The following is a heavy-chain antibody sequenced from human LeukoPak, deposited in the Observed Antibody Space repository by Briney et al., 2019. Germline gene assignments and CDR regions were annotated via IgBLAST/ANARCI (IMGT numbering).Heavy chain of an antibody. D-gene: IGHD3-3*01. V-gene: IGHV3-11*01. J-gene: IGHJ4*02. Sequence: GGSLRLSCAASGFTFSDYYMSWIRQAPGKGLEWVSYISSSGSTIYYADSVKGRFTISRDNAKNSLYLQMNSLRAEDTAVYYCATSNYDFWSGYYDYWGQGTLVTVSS. CDR2: ISSSGSTI. CDR1: GFTFSDYY. CDR3: ATSNYDFWSGYYDY.